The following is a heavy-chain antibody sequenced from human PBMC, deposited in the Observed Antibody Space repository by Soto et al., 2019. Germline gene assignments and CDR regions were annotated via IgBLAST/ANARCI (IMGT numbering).Heavy chain of an antibody. CDR2: ISYDGSNK. D-gene: IGHD6-19*01. CDR3: ANTGGWLVRGGLDY. V-gene: IGHV3-30*18. Sequence: QVQLVESGGGVVQPGRSLRLSCAASGFTFSSYGMHWVRQAPGKGLEWVAVISYDGSNKYYADSVKGRFTISRDNSTNTLYLQMNSLRAEDTAVYYCANTGGWLVRGGLDYWGQGTLVTVSS. J-gene: IGHJ4*02. CDR1: GFTFSSYG.